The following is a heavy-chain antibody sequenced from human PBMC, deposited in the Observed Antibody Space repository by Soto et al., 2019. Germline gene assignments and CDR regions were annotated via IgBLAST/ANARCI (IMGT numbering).Heavy chain of an antibody. CDR2: IDWDDDT. CDR1: GFSLSTSGMC. J-gene: IGHJ4*02. D-gene: IGHD3-3*01. CDR3: ARILRVPYYDLWSGYSAFDY. V-gene: IGHV2-70*01. Sequence: SGPTPVNPTQTLPLTCPFSGFSLSTSGMCVSWIRQPPGKALEWLALIDWDDDTYYSTSLKTRLTISKDTSKNQVVLTMTNMDPVDTATYYCARILRVPYYDLWSGYSAFDYWGQGTLVTVSS.